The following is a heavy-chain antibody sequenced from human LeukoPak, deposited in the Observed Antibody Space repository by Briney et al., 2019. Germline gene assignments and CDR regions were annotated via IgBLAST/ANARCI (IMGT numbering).Heavy chain of an antibody. CDR2: ISAYNGNT. J-gene: IGHJ4*02. V-gene: IGHV1-18*01. CDR1: GGTFSSYA. CDR3: ARDGKGRYDFRENDY. D-gene: IGHD3-3*01. Sequence: GASVKVSCKASGGTFSSYAISWVRQAPGQGLEWLGWISAYNGNTDYAQKLQGRVTMTTETSTSTAYMELRSLRSDDTAVYYCARDGKGRYDFRENDYWGQGTLVTVSS.